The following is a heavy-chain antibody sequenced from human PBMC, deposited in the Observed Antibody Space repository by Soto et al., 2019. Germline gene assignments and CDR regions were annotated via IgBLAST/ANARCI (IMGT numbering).Heavy chain of an antibody. V-gene: IGHV5-10-1*01. CDR1: GYSFAGYW. CDR2: IDPSDSQT. Sequence: GESLKIFCKGSGYSFAGYWITWVRQKPGKGLEWMGRIDPSDSQTFYSPSFRGHVTISVTKSITTVFLQWSSLRASDTAMYYCARQIYDSDTGPNFQYYFDSWGQGTPVTVSS. J-gene: IGHJ4*02. CDR3: ARQIYDSDTGPNFQYYFDS. D-gene: IGHD3-22*01.